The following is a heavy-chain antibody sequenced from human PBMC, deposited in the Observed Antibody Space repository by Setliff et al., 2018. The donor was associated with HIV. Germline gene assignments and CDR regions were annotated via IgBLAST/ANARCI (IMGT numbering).Heavy chain of an antibody. CDR1: GLTFRDAW. V-gene: IGHV3-15*01. CDR3: ATEGGHDFWSGDYWYFDV. CDR2: IKSKTDGGAT. D-gene: IGHD3-3*01. Sequence: GGSLRLSCAASGLTFRDAWMSWVRQAPGKGLEWVGRIKSKTDGGATAYAAPVEGRFIISRDDSQKMVYLQMNSLKTEDTATYYCATEGGHDFWSGDYWYFDVWGKGTTVTVSS. J-gene: IGHJ6*04.